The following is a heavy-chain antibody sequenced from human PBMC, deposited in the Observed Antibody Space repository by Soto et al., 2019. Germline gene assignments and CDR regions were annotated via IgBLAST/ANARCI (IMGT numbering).Heavy chain of an antibody. CDR3: ARHEVSFRVVPAAISY. V-gene: IGHV4-59*08. D-gene: IGHD2-2*02. CDR1: GGSISSYY. CDR2: IYYSGST. Sequence: SETLSLTCTVSGGSISSYYWSWIRQPPGKGLEWIGYIYYSGSTNYNPSLKSRVTISVDTSKNQFSLKLSSVTAADTAVYYCARHEVSFRVVPAAISYWGQGTLVTVSS. J-gene: IGHJ4*02.